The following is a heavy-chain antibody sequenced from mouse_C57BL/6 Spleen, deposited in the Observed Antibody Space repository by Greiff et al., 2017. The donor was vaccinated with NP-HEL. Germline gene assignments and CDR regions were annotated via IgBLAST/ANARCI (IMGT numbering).Heavy chain of an antibody. V-gene: IGHV1-76*01. J-gene: IGHJ1*03. CDR1: GYTFTDYY. CDR2: IYPGSGNT. CDR3: ARSGYYGSSYHWYFDV. D-gene: IGHD1-1*01. Sequence: QVQLKQSGAELVRPGASVKLSCKASGYTFTDYYINWVKQRPGQGLEWIARIYPGSGNTYYNEKFKGKATLTAEKSSSTAYMQLSSLTSEDSAVYFCARSGYYGSSYHWYFDVWGTGTTVTVSS.